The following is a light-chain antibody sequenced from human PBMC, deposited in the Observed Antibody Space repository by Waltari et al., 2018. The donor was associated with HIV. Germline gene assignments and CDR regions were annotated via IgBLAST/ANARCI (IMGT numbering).Light chain of an antibody. Sequence: EIVLTQSPATLSLSPGERVALSCRANHSVPGNHFAWLQHHPGQAPRLLIYSTSTRATGVPDRFTGGGSGTDFTLTINRLEPGDFAVYYCQYYGTSYSFGQGTKLEI. J-gene: IGKJ2*01. CDR1: HSVPGNH. V-gene: IGKV3-20*01. CDR2: STS. CDR3: QYYGTSYS.